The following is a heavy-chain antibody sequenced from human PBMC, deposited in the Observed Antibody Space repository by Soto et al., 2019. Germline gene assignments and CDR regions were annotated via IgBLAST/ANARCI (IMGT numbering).Heavy chain of an antibody. Sequence: QVQLVESGGGVVQPGRSLRLSCAASGFTFSSYGMHWVRQAPGKGLEWVAVIWYDGSNKYYADSVKGRFTISRDNSKNTLYLQMNSLRAEDTAVYYCARDAGYSGYARYYMDVWGKGTTVTVSS. CDR3: ARDAGYSGYARYYMDV. CDR1: GFTFSSYG. V-gene: IGHV3-33*01. J-gene: IGHJ6*03. CDR2: IWYDGSNK. D-gene: IGHD5-12*01.